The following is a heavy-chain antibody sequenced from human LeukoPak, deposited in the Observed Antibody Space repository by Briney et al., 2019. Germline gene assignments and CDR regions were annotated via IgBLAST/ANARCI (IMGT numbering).Heavy chain of an antibody. D-gene: IGHD2-2*01. CDR2: INPNSGGT. CDR1: GYPFTGYF. V-gene: IGHV1-2*02. J-gene: IGHJ4*02. CDR3: ASSIVYCGSTSCYFN. Sequence: AASVTLFCKDSGYPFTGYFIQWLRQPPGQRLEWMGWINPNSGGTNYAQKFQGRVTMTRDTSISTAYMELSRLRSDDTAVYYCASSIVYCGSTSCYFNWGQGALVTVSS.